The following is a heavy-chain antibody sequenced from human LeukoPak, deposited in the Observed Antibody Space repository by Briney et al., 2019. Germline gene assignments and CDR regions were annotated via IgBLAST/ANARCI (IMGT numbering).Heavy chain of an antibody. J-gene: IGHJ4*02. D-gene: IGHD4-11*01. Sequence: SVEVSCKASGGTFSSYAISWVRQAPGQGLGWMGRIIPIFGTANYAQKFQGRVTITADKYTSTAYMERSSLRSEDTAVYYCARHRIYSNYVNYWGQGTLVTVSS. CDR1: GGTFSSYA. V-gene: IGHV1-69*06. CDR3: ARHRIYSNYVNY. CDR2: IIPIFGTA.